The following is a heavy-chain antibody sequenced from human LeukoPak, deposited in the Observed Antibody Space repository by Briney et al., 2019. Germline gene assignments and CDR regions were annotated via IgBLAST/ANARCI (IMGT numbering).Heavy chain of an antibody. Sequence: GGSLRLSCAASGFTFSSYGMHWVRQAPGKGLEWVAFIRYDGSNKYYADSVKGRFTISRDNSKNTLYLQMNSLRAEDTAVYYCAKFRGPSYYYYYMDVWGKGTTVTVSS. J-gene: IGHJ6*03. CDR3: AKFRGPSYYYYYMDV. CDR1: GFTFSSYG. D-gene: IGHD3-16*01. CDR2: IRYDGSNK. V-gene: IGHV3-30*02.